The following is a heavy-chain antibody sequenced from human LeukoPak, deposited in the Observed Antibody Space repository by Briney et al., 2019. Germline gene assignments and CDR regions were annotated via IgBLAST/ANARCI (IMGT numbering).Heavy chain of an antibody. CDR3: ARSDGDYSTDAFDI. CDR2: IYYSGST. V-gene: IGHV4-59*08. D-gene: IGHD4-11*01. Sequence: PSETLSLTCTVSGGSISSYYWSWIRQPPGKGLEWIGYIYYSGSTNYNPSLKSRVTISVDTSKNQFSLKLSSVTAADTAVYYCARSDGDYSTDAFDIWGQGTMVTVSS. J-gene: IGHJ3*02. CDR1: GGSISSYY.